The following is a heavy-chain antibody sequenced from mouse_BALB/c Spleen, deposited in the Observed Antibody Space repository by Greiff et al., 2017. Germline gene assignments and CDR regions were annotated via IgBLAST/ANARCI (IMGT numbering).Heavy chain of an antibody. V-gene: IGHV5-9-4*01. Sequence: VQLQQSGGGLVKPGGSLKLSCAASGFTFSSYAMSWVRQSPEKRLEWVAEISSGGSYTYYPDTVTGRFTISRDNAKNTLYLEMSSLRSEDTAMYYCARVRYGRRDWDAMDYWGQGTSVTVSS. CDR1: GFTFSSYA. D-gene: IGHD1-1*01. J-gene: IGHJ4*01. CDR3: ARVRYGRRDWDAMDY. CDR2: ISSGGSYT.